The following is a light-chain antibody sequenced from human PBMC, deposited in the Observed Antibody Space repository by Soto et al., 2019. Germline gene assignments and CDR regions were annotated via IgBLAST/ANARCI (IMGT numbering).Light chain of an antibody. J-gene: IGKJ2*01. V-gene: IGKV3-20*01. Sequence: EIVLTQSPGTLSLSPGERATLSCRASQTVSSSSLAWYQQKPGQAPRLLIYGASSRATGIPDRFSGSGSGTDFTLTISRLEPEDFAVYFCQQFGRSPSTFGQGTKLEI. CDR2: GAS. CDR3: QQFGRSPST. CDR1: QTVSSSS.